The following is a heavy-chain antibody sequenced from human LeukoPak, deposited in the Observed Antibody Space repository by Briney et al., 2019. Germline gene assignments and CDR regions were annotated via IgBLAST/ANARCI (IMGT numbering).Heavy chain of an antibody. V-gene: IGHV3-23*01. CDR3: ARGLYYYDRSGYYSGLRY. Sequence: GGSLRLSCAASGFTFSSYAMSWVRQAPGKGLEWVSAISGSGGSTYYADSVKGRFTISRDNSKNTLYLQMNSLRAEDTAVYYCARGLYYYDRSGYYSGLRYWGQGTLVTVSS. D-gene: IGHD3-22*01. CDR1: GFTFSSYA. CDR2: ISGSGGST. J-gene: IGHJ4*02.